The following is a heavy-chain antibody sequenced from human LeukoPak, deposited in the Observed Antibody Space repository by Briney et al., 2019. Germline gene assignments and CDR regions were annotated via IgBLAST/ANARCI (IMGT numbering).Heavy chain of an antibody. Sequence: PGGSLRLSCAASGFTVSSNYMSWVRQAPGKGLERVSVIYSGGSTYYADSVKGRFTISRDNSKNTLYLQMNSLRAEDTAVYYCARGAVVAATGSPNWFDPWGQGTLVTVSS. D-gene: IGHD2-15*01. V-gene: IGHV3-66*02. J-gene: IGHJ5*02. CDR2: IYSGGST. CDR1: GFTVSSNY. CDR3: ARGAVVAATGSPNWFDP.